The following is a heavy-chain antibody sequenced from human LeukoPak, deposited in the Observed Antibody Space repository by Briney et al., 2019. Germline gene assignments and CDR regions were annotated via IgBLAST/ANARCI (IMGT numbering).Heavy chain of an antibody. CDR1: GGSFSGYY. V-gene: IGHV4-34*01. D-gene: IGHD1-26*01. CDR3: ASTGSYYRSNDY. CDR2: INHSGST. J-gene: IGHJ4*02. Sequence: SSETLSLTCAVDGGSFSGYYWSWIRQPPGKGLEWIGEINHSGSTNYNPSLKSRVTISVDTSKNQFSLKLSSVTAVDTAVYYCASTGSYYRSNDYWGQGTLVTVSS.